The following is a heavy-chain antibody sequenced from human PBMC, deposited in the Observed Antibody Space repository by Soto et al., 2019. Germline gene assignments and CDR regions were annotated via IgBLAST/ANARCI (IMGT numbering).Heavy chain of an antibody. CDR3: ARSSSTVTEPFDY. Sequence: SETLSLTCTVSGGSISSSSYYWGWIRQPPGKGLEWIGYIYYSGSTNYNPSLKSRVTMSIDTSKNQFFLKLTSVTAADTAVYYCARSSSTVTEPFDYWGQGTLVTVSS. J-gene: IGHJ4*02. D-gene: IGHD4-17*01. CDR1: GGSISSSSYY. V-gene: IGHV4-61*05. CDR2: IYYSGST.